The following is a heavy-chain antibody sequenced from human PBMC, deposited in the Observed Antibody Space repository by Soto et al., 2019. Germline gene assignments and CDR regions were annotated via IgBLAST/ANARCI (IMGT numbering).Heavy chain of an antibody. D-gene: IGHD3-3*01. J-gene: IGHJ6*02. Sequence: PSETLSLTCAVYGGSFSGYYWSWIRQPPGKGLEWIGEINHSGSTNYNPSLKSRVTISVDTSKNQFSLKLSSVTAADTAVYDCAGRPRDKFWRGYYGPQYYYYCMDVWGQGTTVTVSS. CDR3: AGRPRDKFWRGYYGPQYYYYCMDV. V-gene: IGHV4-34*01. CDR2: INHSGST. CDR1: GGSFSGYY.